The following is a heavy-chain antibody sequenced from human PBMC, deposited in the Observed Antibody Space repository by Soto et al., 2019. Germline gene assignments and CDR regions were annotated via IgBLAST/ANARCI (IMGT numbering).Heavy chain of an antibody. D-gene: IGHD6-13*01. V-gene: IGHV3-73*01. CDR3: TRRRGYSSGWYYFDY. Sequence: GGSLSLSCAASGFTFSGSAMHWVRQASGKGLEWVGRIRSKANNYATAYAASVKGRFTISRDDSKNTAYLQMNSLKTEDTAVYYCTRRRGYSSGWYYFDYWGPGTLVTVSS. CDR1: GFTFSGSA. CDR2: IRSKANNYAT. J-gene: IGHJ4*02.